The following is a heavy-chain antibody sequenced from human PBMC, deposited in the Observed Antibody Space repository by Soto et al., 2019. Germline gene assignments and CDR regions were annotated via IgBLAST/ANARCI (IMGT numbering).Heavy chain of an antibody. D-gene: IGHD2-2*01. Sequence: QVQLQESGPGLVKPSETLSLTCTVSGGSISSYYWSWIRQPPGKGLEWIGYIYYSGSTNYNPSLKSRVTISVDTAKNQFSLKLSSVTAADTAVYYCARVSTSRKYAYWGQGTLVTVSS. CDR2: IYYSGST. J-gene: IGHJ4*02. CDR1: GGSISSYY. CDR3: ARVSTSRKYAY. V-gene: IGHV4-59*01.